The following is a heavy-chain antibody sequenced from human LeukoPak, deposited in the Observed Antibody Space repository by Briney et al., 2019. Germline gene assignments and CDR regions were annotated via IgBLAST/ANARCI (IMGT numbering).Heavy chain of an antibody. Sequence: GGSLRLSCAGSGFTFSIHAMSWVRQAPGKGLEWVSTIGGGDTYYADSVKGRFTISRDDSQSTVHLQMNSLRAEDTAVYYCAKDWIPYDRVFDCFDFWGQGTLVTVSS. CDR3: AKDWIPYDRVFDCFDF. J-gene: IGHJ4*02. V-gene: IGHV3-23*01. CDR2: IGGGDT. D-gene: IGHD2-21*01. CDR1: GFTFSIHA.